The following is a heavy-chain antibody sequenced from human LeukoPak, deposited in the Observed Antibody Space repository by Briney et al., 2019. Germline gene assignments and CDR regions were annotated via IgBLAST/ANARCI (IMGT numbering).Heavy chain of an antibody. V-gene: IGHV3-23*01. D-gene: IGHD3-16*01. J-gene: IGHJ4*02. CDR3: ANWGGTQTIGDIWYGPLDY. Sequence: GGSLRLSCVASRFTFSKYIMTWVRQGPGKGLEWVASIRAGGDVTFYADSVKGRFRPSRDNSRNTVYLEMNSLGVDDTGVYFCANWGGTQTIGDIWYGPLDYWGQGTQVTVSS. CDR1: RFTFSKYI. CDR2: IRAGGDVT.